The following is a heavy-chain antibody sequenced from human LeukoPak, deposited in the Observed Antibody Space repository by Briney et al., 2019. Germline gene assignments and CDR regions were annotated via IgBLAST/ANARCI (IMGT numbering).Heavy chain of an antibody. D-gene: IGHD3-9*01. V-gene: IGHV1-69*04. CDR3: ARAPRDDILTGYYSYYGMGV. J-gene: IGHJ6*02. CDR2: IIPILGIA. CDR1: GGTFSSYA. Sequence: SVKVSCKASGGTFSSYAISWVRQAPGQGLEWMGRIIPILGIANYAQKFQGRVTITADKSTSTAYMELSSLRSEDTAVYYCARAPRDDILTGYYSYYGMGVWGQGTTVTVSS.